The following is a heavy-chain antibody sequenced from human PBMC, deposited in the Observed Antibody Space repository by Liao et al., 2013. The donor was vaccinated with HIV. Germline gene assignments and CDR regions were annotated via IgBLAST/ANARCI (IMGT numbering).Heavy chain of an antibody. Sequence: QVQLQESGPGLVKPSQTLSLTCTVSGGSISSGSYYWSWIRQPPGKGPEWIGEINHSGSTNYRASLKSRVTLSLDTPKDQFSLDLDSVTAADTAIYYCATSHGGHVFDIWGQGTMVVVSS. D-gene: IGHD2-2*01. V-gene: IGHV4-39*07. J-gene: IGHJ3*02. CDR2: INHSGST. CDR3: ATSHGGHVFDI. CDR1: GGSISSGSYY.